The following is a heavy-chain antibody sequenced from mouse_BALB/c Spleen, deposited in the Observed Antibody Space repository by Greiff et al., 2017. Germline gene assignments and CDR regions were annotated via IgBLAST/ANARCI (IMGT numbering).Heavy chain of an antibody. CDR2: IWGDGST. V-gene: IGHV2-6-7*01. D-gene: IGHD3-1*01. CDR1: GFSLTGYG. Sequence: VKVVESGPGLVAPSQSLSITCTVSGFSLTGYGVNWVRQPPGKGLEWLGMIWGDGSTDYNSALKSRLSISKDNSKSQVFLKMNSLQTDDTARYYCARAYSSGYLYYFDYWGQGTTLTVSS. J-gene: IGHJ2*01. CDR3: ARAYSSGYLYYFDY.